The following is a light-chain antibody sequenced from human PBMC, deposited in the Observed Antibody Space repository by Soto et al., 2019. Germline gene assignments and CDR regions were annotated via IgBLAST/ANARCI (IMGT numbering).Light chain of an antibody. V-gene: IGLV2-11*01. CDR2: DVS. Sequence: QSVLTQPRSVSGSPGQSVTISCTGPSSDVGGYNYVSWYQQHPGKAPKLMIYDVSKRPSGVPDRFSGSKSGNTASLTISGLQAEDEADYYCCSYAGSYVFGTGTKVTVL. CDR1: SSDVGGYNY. J-gene: IGLJ1*01. CDR3: CSYAGSYV.